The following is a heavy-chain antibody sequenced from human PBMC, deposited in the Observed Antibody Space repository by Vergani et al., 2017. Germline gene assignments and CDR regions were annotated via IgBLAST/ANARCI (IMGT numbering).Heavy chain of an antibody. J-gene: IGHJ4*02. CDR3: AGPQGTSAYYYGGFDY. V-gene: IGHV3-23*01. D-gene: IGHD3-22*01. Sequence: EVQLLESGGGLVQPGGSLRLSCAASGFTFSTYAMTWVRQAPGKGLEWVSTISSDGGSTLYADSVKGRFTISRDNSKKTLSLQMNSLTAEDTAIYYCAGPQGTSAYYYGGFDYWGQGILVTVSS. CDR2: ISSDGGST. CDR1: GFTFSTYA.